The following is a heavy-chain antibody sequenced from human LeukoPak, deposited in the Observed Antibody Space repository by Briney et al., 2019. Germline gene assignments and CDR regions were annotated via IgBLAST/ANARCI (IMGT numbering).Heavy chain of an antibody. CDR1: GFTFSSYS. CDR3: ARDRASSGATPSFDY. D-gene: IGHD3-22*01. V-gene: IGHV3-21*01. CDR2: ISSSSSYI. J-gene: IGHJ4*02. Sequence: PGGSLRLSCAASGFTFSSYSMNWVRQAPGKGLEWVSSISSSSSYIYYADSVKGRFTISRDNSKNTLYLQMNSLRAEDTAVYYCARDRASSGATPSFDYWGQGTLVTVSS.